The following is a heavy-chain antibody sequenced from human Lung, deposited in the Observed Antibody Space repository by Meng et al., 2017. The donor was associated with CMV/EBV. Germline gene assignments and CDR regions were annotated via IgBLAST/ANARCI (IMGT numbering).Heavy chain of an antibody. V-gene: IGHV3-7*01. CDR1: GFTFSSYW. CDR3: ARPVPAYDFWSGYYPYYYYYGMDV. Sequence: GEXXKISCAASGFTFSSYWMSWVRQAPGKGLEWVANIKQDGSEKYDVDSVKGRFTISRDNAKNSLYLQMNSLRAEDTAVYYCARPVPAYDFWSGYYPYYYYYGMDVWGQGTTVTVSS. D-gene: IGHD3-3*01. CDR2: IKQDGSEK. J-gene: IGHJ6*02.